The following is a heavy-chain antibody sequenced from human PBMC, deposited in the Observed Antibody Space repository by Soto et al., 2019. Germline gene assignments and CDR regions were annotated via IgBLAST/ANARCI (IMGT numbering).Heavy chain of an antibody. CDR1: GGTFSSYT. CDR3: ARALRELISSMDY. CDR2: IIPILGIA. J-gene: IGHJ4*02. V-gene: IGHV1-69*02. D-gene: IGHD3-10*01. Sequence: SVKVSCKASGGTFSSYTISWVRQAPGQGLEWMGRIIPILGIANYAQKFQGRVTITADKSTSTAYMELSSLRSEDTAVYYCARALRELISSMDYWGQGTLVTVSS.